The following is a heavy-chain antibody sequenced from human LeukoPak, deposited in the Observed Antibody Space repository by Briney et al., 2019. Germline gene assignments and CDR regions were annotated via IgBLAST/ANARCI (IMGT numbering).Heavy chain of an antibody. CDR1: GFTVSSNF. V-gene: IGHV3-53*01. CDR2: IYSSGDT. Sequence: GGSLRLSCAASGFTVSSNFMSWVRQAPGKGLEWVSVIYSSGDTYYADSVKGRFTISRDNSKNTLYLQMYSLRAEDTAVYYCARDRYYGSGSYCRYTFDYWGQGTLVTVSS. J-gene: IGHJ4*02. D-gene: IGHD3-10*01. CDR3: ARDRYYGSGSYCRYTFDY.